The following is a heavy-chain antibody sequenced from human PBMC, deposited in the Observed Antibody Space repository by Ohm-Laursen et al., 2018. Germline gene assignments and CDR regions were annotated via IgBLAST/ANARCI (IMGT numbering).Heavy chain of an antibody. Sequence: TQTLTLTCTFSGFSLSTSGMCVSWIRQPPGKALEWLARIDWDDDKYYSTSLKTRLTISKNTSKNQVVLRMTNMDPVDTATYYCAHRLAYDCRIDYWGQGTLVTVSS. D-gene: IGHD2-21*02. CDR2: IDWDDDK. CDR1: GFSLSTSGMC. J-gene: IGHJ4*02. CDR3: AHRLAYDCRIDY. V-gene: IGHV2-70*12.